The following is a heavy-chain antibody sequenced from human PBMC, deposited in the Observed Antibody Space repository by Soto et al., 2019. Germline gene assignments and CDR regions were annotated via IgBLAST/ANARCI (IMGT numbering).Heavy chain of an antibody. V-gene: IGHV4-39*01. CDR3: ARAGQQLDYDTYFDF. CDR1: GDSISSSGHY. CDR2: IYSRGNT. J-gene: IGHJ4*02. Sequence: TSETLSLTCTVSGDSISSSGHYWAWIRQSPGKGLEWIGSIYSRGNTYYNPSLQSRVTLSTDTSNNQVSLKVNSVTASDTAIYYCARAGQQLDYDTYFDFWAQGMLVTVSS. D-gene: IGHD4-17*01.